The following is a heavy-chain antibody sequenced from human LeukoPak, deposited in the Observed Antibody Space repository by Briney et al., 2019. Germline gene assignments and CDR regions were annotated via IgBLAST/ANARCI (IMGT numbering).Heavy chain of an antibody. CDR2: IWYDGSNR. V-gene: IGHV3-33*01. Sequence: GGSLRLSCAASAFSFSNYGMHWVRQAPGKGMEWVALIWYDGSNRYYADSVKGRFTISRDNSKNTLYVQMNSLRAEDTAVYYCARRADDAFDIWGQGTMVTVSS. CDR1: AFSFSNYG. CDR3: ARRADDAFDI. J-gene: IGHJ3*02.